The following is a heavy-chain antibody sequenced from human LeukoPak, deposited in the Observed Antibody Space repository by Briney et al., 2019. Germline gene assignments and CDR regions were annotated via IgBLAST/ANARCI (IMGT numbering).Heavy chain of an antibody. CDR3: ARSRQASGLFSS. CDR2: IYDRGPA. Sequence: SQTLSLTCTVSGYAIISGGFSWNWIRQPPGKGLEWIGCIYDRGPAHYNPSLKSRFTISVDRPKNQFFLNVTSLTAADTAVYYCARSRQASGLFSSWGQGTLVTVSS. CDR1: GYAIISGGFS. V-gene: IGHV4-30-2*01. D-gene: IGHD3-10*01. J-gene: IGHJ5*02.